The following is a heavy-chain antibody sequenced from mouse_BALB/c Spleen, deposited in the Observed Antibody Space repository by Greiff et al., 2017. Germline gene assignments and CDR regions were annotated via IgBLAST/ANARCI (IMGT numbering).Heavy chain of an antibody. J-gene: IGHJ2*01. V-gene: IGHV14-3*02. Sequence: EVQRVESGAELVKPGASVKLSCTASGFNIKDTYMHWVKQRPEQGLEWIGRIDPANGNTKYDPKFQGKATITADTSSNTAYLQLSSLTSEDTAVYYCASGLRRFDYWGQGTTLTVSS. CDR3: ASGLRRFDY. CDR2: IDPANGNT. CDR1: GFNIKDTY. D-gene: IGHD2-2*01.